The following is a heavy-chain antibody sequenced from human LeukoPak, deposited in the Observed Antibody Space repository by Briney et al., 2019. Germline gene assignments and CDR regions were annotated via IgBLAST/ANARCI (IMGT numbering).Heavy chain of an antibody. CDR3: ARAGQSYDAFDI. Sequence: PSETLSLTCTVSGGSISSYYWSWIRQPPGKGLEWIGYIYYSGSTNYNPSLKSRVTISVDTSKNQFSLKLSSVTAADTAVYYCARAGQSYDAFDIWGQGTMVTVSS. V-gene: IGHV4-59*08. CDR1: GGSISSYY. J-gene: IGHJ3*02. CDR2: IYYSGST.